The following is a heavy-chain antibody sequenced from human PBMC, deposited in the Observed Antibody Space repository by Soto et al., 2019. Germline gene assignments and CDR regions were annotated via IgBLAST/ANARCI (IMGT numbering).Heavy chain of an antibody. D-gene: IGHD6-13*01. CDR3: ARAAMGGSSWPFDY. J-gene: IGHJ4*02. Sequence: QVQLQESGPGLVKPSGTLSLTCAVSGGSISSSNWWSWVRQPPGKGLEWIGEIYHSGSTNYNPSLKGRVPISVDKSKNQFSLKRSSVTAAATAVYYCARAAMGGSSWPFDYWGQGTLVTVSS. CDR2: IYHSGST. V-gene: IGHV4-4*02. CDR1: GGSISSSNW.